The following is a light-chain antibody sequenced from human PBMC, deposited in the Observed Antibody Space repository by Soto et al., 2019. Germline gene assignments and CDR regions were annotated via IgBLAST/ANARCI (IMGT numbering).Light chain of an antibody. Sequence: IQMTQFPSSLSASLGDRVTITCRASQIISTYLNWYQQKSGKAPKLLIYDASSLESGVPSSFSGSGSGTEFTLTISSLQHDDFATYYCQQYNSYSPWTFGQGTKVDIK. CDR2: DAS. V-gene: IGKV1-5*01. CDR1: QIISTY. CDR3: QQYNSYSPWT. J-gene: IGKJ1*01.